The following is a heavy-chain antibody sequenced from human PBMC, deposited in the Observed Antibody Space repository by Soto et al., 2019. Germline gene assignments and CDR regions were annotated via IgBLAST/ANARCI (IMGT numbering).Heavy chain of an antibody. CDR3: AKETLWRYGYGYRAFDI. V-gene: IGHV3-30*18. CDR2: ISPDGSNE. D-gene: IGHD5-18*01. CDR1: GFIITNYG. J-gene: IGHJ3*02. Sequence: PGGSLRLSCAASGFIITNYGMHWVRQAPGKGLEWVALISPDGSNEHFADSVKGRLTISRDNSKNTVYLELNDLRLEDTSLYYCAKETLWRYGYGYRAFDIWGQGTMVTVSS.